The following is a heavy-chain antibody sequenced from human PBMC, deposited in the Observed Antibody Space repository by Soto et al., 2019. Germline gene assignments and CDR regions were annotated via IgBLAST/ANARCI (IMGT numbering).Heavy chain of an antibody. Sequence: QVQLVESGGDMIQPGKSLRLSCVASGFTFSNFGMHWVRQAPGKGLEWVAGISYDGRSESYVDSVRGRFTLSRDNSKNTLSLQMISLRPEDTGVYYCAKDLDVVMVLSATRGLDVWGQGTTVTVSS. CDR2: ISYDGRSE. J-gene: IGHJ6*02. CDR1: GFTFSNFG. D-gene: IGHD2-15*01. V-gene: IGHV3-30*18. CDR3: AKDLDVVMVLSATRGLDV.